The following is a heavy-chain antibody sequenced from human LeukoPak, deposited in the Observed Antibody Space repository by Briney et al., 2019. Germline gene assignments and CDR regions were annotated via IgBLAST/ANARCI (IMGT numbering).Heavy chain of an antibody. Sequence: GGSLRLSCAASGFTFSSYAMSWVRQAPGKGLEWVSSIRGSGGDTYYADSVKGRFTISRDNFKNTLYLQMNSLRAEDTAVYYCAKDASGTYPDAFDMWGQGTMVTVSS. J-gene: IGHJ3*02. CDR2: IRGSGGDT. CDR1: GFTFSSYA. V-gene: IGHV3-23*01. D-gene: IGHD1-26*01. CDR3: AKDASGTYPDAFDM.